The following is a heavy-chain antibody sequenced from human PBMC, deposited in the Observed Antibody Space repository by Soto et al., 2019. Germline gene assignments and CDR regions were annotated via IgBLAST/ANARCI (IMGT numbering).Heavy chain of an antibody. D-gene: IGHD3-10*01. V-gene: IGHV4-34*01. J-gene: IGHJ6*02. CDR1: GRCFSGYY. CDR3: ARGPRGPMVRGVIITYGMDV. Sequence: ATLWRSCAVYGRCFSGYYWRWVRQPPGSGLEWIGEINHSGSTNYKPSLKSRVTISVDTSKNQFSLKLSSVTAADTAVYYCARGPRGPMVRGVIITYGMDVWGQGNTVP. CDR2: INHSGST.